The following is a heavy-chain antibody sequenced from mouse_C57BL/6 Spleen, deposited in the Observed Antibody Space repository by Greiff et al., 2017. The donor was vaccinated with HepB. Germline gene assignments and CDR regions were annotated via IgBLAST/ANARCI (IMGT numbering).Heavy chain of an antibody. CDR3: ARDYDYGDYAMDY. CDR2: IYPGDGDT. D-gene: IGHD2-4*01. V-gene: IGHV1-82*01. CDR1: GYAFSSSW. Sequence: VQLQQSGPELVKPGASVKISCKASGYAFSSSWMNWVKQRPGKGLEWIGRIYPGDGDTNYNGKFKGKATLTADKSSSTAYMQLSSLTPEDSAVYFCARDYDYGDYAMDYWGQGTSVTVSS. J-gene: IGHJ4*01.